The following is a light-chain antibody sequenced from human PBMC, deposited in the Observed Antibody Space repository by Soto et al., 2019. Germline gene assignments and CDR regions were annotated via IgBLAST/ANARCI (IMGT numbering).Light chain of an antibody. CDR3: QQYNSPCT. V-gene: IGKV1-5*01. J-gene: IGKJ1*01. CDR2: DAS. CDR1: QSISSW. Sequence: DIQMTQSPSTLSASVGDRVTITCRASQSISSWLAWYQQKPGKAPKLRIYDASSLESGVPSRFSGSGSGTEFTLTISILQPDDFATYYCQQYNSPCTFGQGTKVEIK.